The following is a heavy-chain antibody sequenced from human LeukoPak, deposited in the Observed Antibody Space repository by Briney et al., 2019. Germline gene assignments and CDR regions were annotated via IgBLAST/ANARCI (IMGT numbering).Heavy chain of an antibody. D-gene: IGHD5-12*01. CDR3: AREATRLSYGGYVSVVGYFDY. Sequence: PSETLSLTCTVSGDSISSYYWSWIRQPPGKGLEWIGYIYYSGSTNYNPSLKSRVTISVDTSKNQFSLKLSSVTAADTAVYYCAREATRLSYGGYVSVVGYFDYWGQGTLVTVSS. CDR2: IYYSGST. J-gene: IGHJ4*02. V-gene: IGHV4-59*01. CDR1: GDSISSYY.